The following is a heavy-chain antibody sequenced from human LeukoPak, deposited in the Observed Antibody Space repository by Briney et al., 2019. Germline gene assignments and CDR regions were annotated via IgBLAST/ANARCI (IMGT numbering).Heavy chain of an antibody. D-gene: IGHD2-21*02. J-gene: IGHJ4*02. CDR1: GYTFTGYY. Sequence: ASVKVSCTASGYTFTGYYMHWVRQAPGQGLEWMGWINPNSGGKNYAQKFQGRVTMTRDTSISTAYMELSRLRSDDTAVYYCARAEQNCGGDCYLFDYWGQGTLVTVSS. CDR3: ARAEQNCGGDCYLFDY. V-gene: IGHV1-2*02. CDR2: INPNSGGK.